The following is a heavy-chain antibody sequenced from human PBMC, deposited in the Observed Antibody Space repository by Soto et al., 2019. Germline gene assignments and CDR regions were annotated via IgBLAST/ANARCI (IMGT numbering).Heavy chain of an antibody. V-gene: IGHV1-18*01. CDR3: ASFVNLRTKKAFDI. Sequence: QVQLVQSGAEVKKPGASVKVSCKASGYTFTSYGISWVRQAPGQGLEWMGWISAYNGNTNYGQKLQGRVTLTTDTSTSTAYMELRRLRADDTAVYYCASFVNLRTKKAFDIWGQGTMVTVSS. J-gene: IGHJ3*02. CDR1: GYTFTSYG. CDR2: ISAYNGNT. D-gene: IGHD3-16*02.